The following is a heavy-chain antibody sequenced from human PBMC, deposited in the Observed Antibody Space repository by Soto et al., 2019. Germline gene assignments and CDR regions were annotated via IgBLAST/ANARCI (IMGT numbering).Heavy chain of an antibody. CDR3: ATSYGSGYRAFDY. V-gene: IGHV1-69*04. D-gene: IGHD3-10*01. Sequence: QVQLVQSGAEVKRPGSSVKVSCKASGDTFSCYSINWVRQAPGLGLEWMGRVNPILSMSNYAKRFQGRVTMTADQSTSTAYMELSGLRSEETAMYYCATSYGSGYRAFDYWGQGALVTVSS. CDR2: VNPILSMS. CDR1: GDTFSCYS. J-gene: IGHJ4*02.